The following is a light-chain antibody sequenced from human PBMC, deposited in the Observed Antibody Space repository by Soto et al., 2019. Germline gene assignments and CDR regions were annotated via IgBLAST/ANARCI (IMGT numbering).Light chain of an antibody. CDR3: CSYAGSSTYYV. CDR1: SSDVGSYNL. J-gene: IGLJ1*01. V-gene: IGLV2-23*01. CDR2: EGS. Sequence: QSALTQPASVSGSPGQSITISCTGTSSDVGSYNLVSWYQQHTGKAPKLMIYEGSKRPSGVSNRFSGSKSGNTASLTISGLQAEDEADYYCCSYAGSSTYYVFGTGTKVTGL.